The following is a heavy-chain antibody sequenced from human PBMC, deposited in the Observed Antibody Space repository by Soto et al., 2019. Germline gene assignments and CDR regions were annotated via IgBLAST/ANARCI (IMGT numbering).Heavy chain of an antibody. V-gene: IGHV5-51*01. J-gene: IGHJ6*02. CDR1: GYSFTSYW. CDR2: IYPGDSDT. Sequence: PGESLKISCKGSGYSFTSYWIGWVRQMPGKGLEWMGIIYPGDSDTRYSPSFQGQVTISADKSISTAYLQWSSLKASDTAMYYCARQVRRYYDSSGLLQDGMDVWGQGTTVTVSS. D-gene: IGHD3-22*01. CDR3: ARQVRRYYDSSGLLQDGMDV.